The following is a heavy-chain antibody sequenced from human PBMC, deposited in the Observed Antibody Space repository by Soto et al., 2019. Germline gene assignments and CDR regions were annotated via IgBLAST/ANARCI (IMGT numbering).Heavy chain of an antibody. D-gene: IGHD6-19*01. CDR2: IKQDGSEK. J-gene: IGHJ4*02. Sequence: PGGSLRLSCAASAFSFSYYWMSWVRQAPGKGLEWVANIKQDGSEKYYVDSVKGRFTISRDNAKNSLYLQMNSLRAEDTAVYYCARLYSSGWAPIFDSWGQRTLVTVSS. CDR3: ARLYSSGWAPIFDS. CDR1: AFSFSYYW. V-gene: IGHV3-7*04.